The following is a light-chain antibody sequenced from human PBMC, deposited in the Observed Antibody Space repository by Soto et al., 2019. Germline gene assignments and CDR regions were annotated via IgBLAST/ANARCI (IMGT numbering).Light chain of an antibody. J-gene: IGKJ2*01. CDR1: QNIGNY. Sequence: DIQMTQSPSSLSASVGDRVTITCRASQNIGNYLNWYQQKPGKAPKLLSYAASSLQSGVPSRFSGSGSGTDFILSISSLQPEDFAAYYCQQSYSSPYTFGQGTNLESK. CDR3: QQSYSSPYT. CDR2: AAS. V-gene: IGKV1-39*01.